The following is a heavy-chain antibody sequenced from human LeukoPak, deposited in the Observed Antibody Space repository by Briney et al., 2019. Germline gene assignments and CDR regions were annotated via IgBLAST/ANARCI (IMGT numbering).Heavy chain of an antibody. CDR1: GFTFSSYA. V-gene: IGHV3-23*01. J-gene: IGHJ4*02. D-gene: IGHD3-10*01. Sequence: GGSLRLSCAASGFTFSSYAMSWVRQAPGKGLEWVSAISGSGGSTYYADSVKGRFTISRDNSKNTLYLQMNSLRAEDTAVYYCAKDIRITMVRGLDYWGQRTLVTVSS. CDR2: ISGSGGST. CDR3: AKDIRITMVRGLDY.